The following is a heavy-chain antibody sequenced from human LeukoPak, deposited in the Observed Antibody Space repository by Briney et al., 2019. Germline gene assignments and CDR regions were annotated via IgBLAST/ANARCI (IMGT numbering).Heavy chain of an antibody. V-gene: IGHV4-39*07. CDR1: GGSISSSNYY. D-gene: IGHD1-26*01. CDR2: IYYSGST. Sequence: SETLSLTCSVSGGSISSSNYYWGWIRQPPGKGLEWIACIYYSGSTYYNASLKSRVTLSVDTSKNQFSLKLSSVTAADTAVYYCARRGVGKLYDYWGQGTLVTVSS. CDR3: ARRGVGKLYDY. J-gene: IGHJ4*02.